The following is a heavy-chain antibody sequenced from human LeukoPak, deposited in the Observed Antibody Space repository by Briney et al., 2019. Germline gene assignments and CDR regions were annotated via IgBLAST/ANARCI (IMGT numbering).Heavy chain of an antibody. CDR3: ARGDSRQGYYFDY. V-gene: IGHV4-59*08. Sequence: SETLSLTCTVSGGSISSYYWSWIRQPPGKGLEWIGYIYYSGSTNYNPSLKSRVTISVDTSKNQFSLKLSSVTAADTGVYYCARGDSRQGYYFDYWGQGTLVTVSS. J-gene: IGHJ4*02. CDR2: IYYSGST. CDR1: GGSISSYY. D-gene: IGHD6-13*01.